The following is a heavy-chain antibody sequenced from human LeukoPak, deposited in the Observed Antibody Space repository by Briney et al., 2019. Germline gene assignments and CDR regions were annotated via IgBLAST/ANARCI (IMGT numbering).Heavy chain of an antibody. CDR2: ISGSGGST. CDR3: AKDLSRQNFLGELSSINWFDP. V-gene: IGHV3-23*01. J-gene: IGHJ5*02. D-gene: IGHD3-16*02. CDR1: GFIFSSYW. Sequence: PGGSLRLSCAASGFIFSSYWMTWVRQAPGKGLEWVSTISGSGGSTYYADSVKGRFTISRDNSKNTLYLQMNSLRAEDTAVYYCAKDLSRQNFLGELSSINWFDPWGQGTLVTVSS.